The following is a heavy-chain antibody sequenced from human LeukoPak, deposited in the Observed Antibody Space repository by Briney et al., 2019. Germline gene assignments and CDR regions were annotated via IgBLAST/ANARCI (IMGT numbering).Heavy chain of an antibody. CDR1: GYTFTSYD. D-gene: IGHD3-10*01. CDR3: ARGFSDGFGESLSLGY. V-gene: IGHV1-8*01. J-gene: IGHJ4*02. CDR2: MNPNSGNT. Sequence: ASVKVSCKASGYTFTSYDINWVRQATGQGLEWMGWMNPNSGNTGYAQKFQGRVTMTRNTSISTAYMELSSLRSEDTAVYYCARGFSDGFGESLSLGYWGQGTLVTVSS.